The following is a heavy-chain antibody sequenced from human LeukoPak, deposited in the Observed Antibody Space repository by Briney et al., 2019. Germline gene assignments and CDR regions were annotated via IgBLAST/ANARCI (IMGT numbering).Heavy chain of an antibody. CDR2: IYTSGST. CDR1: GGSISSYY. D-gene: IGHD3-22*01. CDR3: ARDTLYYDSSGYYFDY. Sequence: ASETLSLTCTVSGGSISSYYWSWIRQPAGKGLEWIGRIYTSGSTNYNPSLKSRVTMSVDTSKNQFSLKLSSVTAADTAVYYCARDTLYYDSSGYYFDYWGQGTLVTVSS. V-gene: IGHV4-4*07. J-gene: IGHJ4*02.